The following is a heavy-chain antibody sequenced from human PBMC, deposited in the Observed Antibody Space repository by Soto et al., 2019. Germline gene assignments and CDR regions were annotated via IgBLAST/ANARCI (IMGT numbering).Heavy chain of an antibody. CDR3: ARGPVPHYYYYYGMDV. J-gene: IGHJ6*02. CDR1: GGSFSGYY. D-gene: IGHD2-2*01. V-gene: IGHV4-34*01. CDR2: INHSGST. Sequence: SETLSLTCAVYGGSFSGYYWSWIRQPPGKGLEWIGEINHSGSTNYNPSLKSRVTISVDTSKNPFSLKLSSVTAADTAVYYCARGPVPHYYYYYGMDVSGQGTTVTVSS.